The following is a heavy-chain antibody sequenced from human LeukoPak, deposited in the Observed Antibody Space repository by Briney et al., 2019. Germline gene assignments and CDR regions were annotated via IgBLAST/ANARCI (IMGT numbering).Heavy chain of an antibody. CDR2: ISYDGDNK. CDR1: GFTFSSYA. CDR3: ARDALVQGVITAPDY. Sequence: GGSLRLSCAASGFTFSSYAIHWVRQAPGKGLEWVAVISYDGDNKYYADSVKGRFTISRDNSKNTMYLQMNSLRAEDTAVYYCARDALVQGVITAPDYWGQGTLVTVSS. D-gene: IGHD3-10*01. J-gene: IGHJ4*02. V-gene: IGHV3-30-3*01.